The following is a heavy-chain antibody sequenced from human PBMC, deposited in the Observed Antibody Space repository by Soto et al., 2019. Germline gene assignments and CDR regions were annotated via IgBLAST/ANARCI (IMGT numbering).Heavy chain of an antibody. V-gene: IGHV4-59*08. J-gene: IGHJ4*02. CDR3: ARGRYSNGWYYYDY. CDR1: GGSITSYY. Sequence: PSETLSLTCTVSGGSITSYYWSWIRQPPGRGLEWIGFIYYAGSTKYNPSLNSRVTISVDTSKNQLSLTMTTVTAEDTAVYYCARGRYSNGWYYYDYWGQGTLVTVSS. CDR2: IYYAGST. D-gene: IGHD6-19*01.